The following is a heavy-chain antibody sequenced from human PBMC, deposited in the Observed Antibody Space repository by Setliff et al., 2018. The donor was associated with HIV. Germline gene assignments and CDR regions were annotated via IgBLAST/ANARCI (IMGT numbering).Heavy chain of an antibody. CDR1: GGSISSYY. V-gene: IGHV4-59*01. J-gene: IGHJ4*02. Sequence: NPSETLSLTCTVSGGSISSYYWSRIRQPPGKGLEWIGYIYYSGSTNYNPSLKSRVTISVDTSKNQFSLKLSSVTAADTAVYYCARTPLVLSSSWSYYFDYWGQETLVTVSS. D-gene: IGHD6-13*01. CDR3: ARTPLVLSSSWSYYFDY. CDR2: IYYSGST.